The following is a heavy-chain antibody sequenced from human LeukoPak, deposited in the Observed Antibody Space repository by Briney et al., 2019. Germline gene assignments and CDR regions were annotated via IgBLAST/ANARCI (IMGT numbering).Heavy chain of an antibody. CDR3: AKNSCFHWQYFFDY. D-gene: IGHD2-2*01. Sequence: GGSLRLSCAASGFTFRNYAMSWVRQAPGKGLEWVSVINGGGGPTYYADSVKGGFTISRDNSKKTLYLQMNRMRAEEGAVYFRAKNSCFHWQYFFDYWGQGPLLTVSS. CDR2: INGGGGPT. J-gene: IGHJ4*02. CDR1: GFTFRNYA. V-gene: IGHV3-23*01.